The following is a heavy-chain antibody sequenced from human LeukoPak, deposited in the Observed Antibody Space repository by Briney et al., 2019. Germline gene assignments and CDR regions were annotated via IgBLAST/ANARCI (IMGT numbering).Heavy chain of an antibody. J-gene: IGHJ4*02. CDR2: IWYDGSNK. Sequence: RGSLRLSCAASGFTFSSYGMHWVRQAPGKGLEWVAVIWYDGSNKCYADSVKGRFTISRDNSKNTLYLQMNSLRAEDTAVYYCARVPVVSSSWYAPSFDYWGQGTLVTVSS. D-gene: IGHD6-13*01. CDR1: GFTFSSYG. V-gene: IGHV3-33*01. CDR3: ARVPVVSSSWYAPSFDY.